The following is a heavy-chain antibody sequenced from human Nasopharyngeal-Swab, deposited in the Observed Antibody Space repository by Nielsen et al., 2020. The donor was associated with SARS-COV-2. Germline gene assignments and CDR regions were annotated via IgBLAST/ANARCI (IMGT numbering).Heavy chain of an antibody. Sequence: GRQMPGKGLEWVAVIWYDGSNKYYADSVKGRFTISRDNSKNTLYLQMNSLRAEDTAVYYCARDLYGMDVWGQGTTVTVSS. CDR3: ARDLYGMDV. V-gene: IGHV3-33*01. J-gene: IGHJ6*02. D-gene: IGHD2-8*01. CDR2: IWYDGSNK.